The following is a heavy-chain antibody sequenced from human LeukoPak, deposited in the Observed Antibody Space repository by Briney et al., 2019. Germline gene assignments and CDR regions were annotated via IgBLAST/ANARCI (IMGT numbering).Heavy chain of an antibody. CDR3: ARGFAAYYTGVRYYYYMDV. V-gene: IGHV4-34*01. Sequence: KPSETLSLTCAVYGGSFSGYYWSWIRQPPGKGLEWIGEINHSGSTNYNPSLKSRVTISVDTSKNQFSLKLTSVTAADTAVYYCARGFAAYYTGVRYYYYMDVWGKGTTVTVSS. CDR2: INHSGST. CDR1: GGSFSGYY. D-gene: IGHD3/OR15-3a*01. J-gene: IGHJ6*03.